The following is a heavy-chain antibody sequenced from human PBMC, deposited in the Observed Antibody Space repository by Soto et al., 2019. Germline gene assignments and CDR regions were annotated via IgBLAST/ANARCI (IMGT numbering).Heavy chain of an antibody. CDR1: GGSISSSNW. CDR3: ARDSVGSSSWRKEYYFDY. CDR2: IYHSGST. V-gene: IGHV4-4*02. J-gene: IGHJ4*02. D-gene: IGHD6-13*01. Sequence: CAVSGGSISSSNWWSWVRQPPGKGLEWIGEIYHSGSTNYNPSLKSRVTISVDKSKNQFSLKLSSVTAADTAVYYCARDSVGSSSWRKEYYFDYWGQGTLVTVSS.